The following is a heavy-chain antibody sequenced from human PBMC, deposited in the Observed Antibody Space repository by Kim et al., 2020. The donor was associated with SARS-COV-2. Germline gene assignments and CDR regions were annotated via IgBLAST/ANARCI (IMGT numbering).Heavy chain of an antibody. J-gene: IGHJ4*02. Sequence: SETLSLTCAVYGGSFSGYYWSWIRQPPGKGLEWIGEINHSGSTNYNPSLKSRVTISVDTSKNQFSLKLSSVTAADTAVYYCARGRAWGPFDYWGQGTLVTVSS. D-gene: IGHD3-16*01. CDR2: INHSGST. V-gene: IGHV4-34*01. CDR1: GGSFSGYY. CDR3: ARGRAWGPFDY.